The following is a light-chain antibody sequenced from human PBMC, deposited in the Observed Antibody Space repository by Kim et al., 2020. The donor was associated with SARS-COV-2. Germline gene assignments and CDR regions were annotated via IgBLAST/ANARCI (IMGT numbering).Light chain of an antibody. V-gene: IGKV3-20*01. J-gene: IGKJ1*01. Sequence: SRAEEATHSHRGSRRLGGTVVARDQHKPGQSPRLLFYGTYSGAPGVPDRCSGSGSGTDFTLTISRLEPEDFAIYYCQQYDSSSWTFGQGTKVDIK. CDR2: GTY. CDR3: QQYDSSSWT. CDR1: RRLGGTV.